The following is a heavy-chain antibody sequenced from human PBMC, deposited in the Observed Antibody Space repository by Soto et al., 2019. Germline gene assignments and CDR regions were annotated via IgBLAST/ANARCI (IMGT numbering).Heavy chain of an antibody. CDR3: ARLGLAVAGTGVYYYYGMDV. D-gene: IGHD6-19*01. Sequence: PGGSLRLSCAASGFTFSSYDMHWVRQATGKGPEWVSAIGTAGDTYYPGSVKGRFTISRENAKNSLYLQMNSLRAGDTAVYYCARLGLAVAGTGVYYYYGMDVWGQGTTVTVSS. V-gene: IGHV3-13*01. J-gene: IGHJ6*02. CDR2: IGTAGDT. CDR1: GFTFSSYD.